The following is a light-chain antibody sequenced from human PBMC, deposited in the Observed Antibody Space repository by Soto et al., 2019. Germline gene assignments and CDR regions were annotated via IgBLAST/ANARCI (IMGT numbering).Light chain of an antibody. Sequence: QSALTQPPSVSGSPGQSVSISCTGTSSDVGSYNRVSWYQQPPGTAPKLMIYEVSNRPSGVPDRFSGSKSGNTASLTISGLQAEDEADYFCSSYAGSSTMVFGGGTKVNVL. J-gene: IGLJ2*01. V-gene: IGLV2-18*02. CDR2: EVS. CDR3: SSYAGSSTMV. CDR1: SSDVGSYNR.